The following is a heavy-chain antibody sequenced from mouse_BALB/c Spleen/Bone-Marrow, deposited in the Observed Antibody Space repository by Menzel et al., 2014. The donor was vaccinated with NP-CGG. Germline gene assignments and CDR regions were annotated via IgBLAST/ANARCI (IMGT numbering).Heavy chain of an antibody. CDR2: IRNKANGYTT. V-gene: IGHV7-3*02. J-gene: IGHJ3*01. D-gene: IGHD2-1*01. CDR3: ARDVGNYVRFAY. CDR1: GFTFTDYY. Sequence: EVKLVESGGGLVQPGGSLRLSCATSGFTFTDYYMSWVRQPPGKALEWLGFIRNKANGYTTEYSASVKGRFTISRDNPQSILYLQMNTLRAEDSATYYCARDVGNYVRFAYWGQGTLVTVSA.